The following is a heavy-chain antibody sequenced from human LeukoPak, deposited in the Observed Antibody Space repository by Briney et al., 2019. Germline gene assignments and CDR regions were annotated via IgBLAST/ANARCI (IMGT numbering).Heavy chain of an antibody. J-gene: IGHJ6*02. CDR2: ISGSGGST. Sequence: GGSLRLSCAASGFTFSSYAMSWVRQAPGKGLEWVSAISGSGGSTYYADSVKGRFTISRDSSKNTLFLQMNSLRAEDTAVYYCARDHNWHISYNYYYGMDVWGQGTTVTVSS. CDR3: ARDHNWHISYNYYYGMDV. V-gene: IGHV3-23*01. CDR1: GFTFSSYA. D-gene: IGHD2-21*01.